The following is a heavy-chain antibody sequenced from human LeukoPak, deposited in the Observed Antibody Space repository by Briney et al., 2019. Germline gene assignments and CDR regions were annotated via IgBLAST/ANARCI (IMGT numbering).Heavy chain of an antibody. CDR2: ISAYNGNT. CDR1: GYTFTSYG. V-gene: IGHV1-18*01. Sequence: ASVKVSCKASGYTFTSYGISWVRQAPGQGLEWMGWISAYNGNTNYAQKLQGRVTMTTDTSTSTAYMELRSLRSDDTAVYYCARGQPLSYDYVWGSYRHWGQGTLVTVSS. J-gene: IGHJ4*02. D-gene: IGHD3-16*02. CDR3: ARGQPLSYDYVWGSYRH.